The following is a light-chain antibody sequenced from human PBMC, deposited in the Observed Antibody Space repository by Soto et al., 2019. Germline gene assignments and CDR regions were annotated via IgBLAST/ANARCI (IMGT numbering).Light chain of an antibody. J-gene: IGKJ1*01. Sequence: EIVLTQSPGTLSLSPGESATLSCRASQSISSTFLAWYQHKPGQAPRVVIYGASKKATGIPDRFSGSGSGTDFTLTNSRLEPEDFAVYYCQQYESSWTFGQGTKVE. V-gene: IGKV3-20*01. CDR1: QSISSTF. CDR2: GAS. CDR3: QQYESSWT.